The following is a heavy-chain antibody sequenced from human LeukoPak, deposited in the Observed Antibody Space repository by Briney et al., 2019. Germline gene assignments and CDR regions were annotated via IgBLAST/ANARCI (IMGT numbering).Heavy chain of an antibody. CDR3: ARDFIVGATINAFDI. CDR1: GYTFTGYY. D-gene: IGHD1-26*01. CDR2: INPNSGGT. Sequence: GASVKVSCKASGYTFTGYYMHWLRQAPGQGLEWMGRINPNSGGTNYAQKFQGRVTITRDTSISTAYMELSRLRSDDTAVYYCARDFIVGATINAFDIWGQGTMVTVSS. V-gene: IGHV1-2*06. J-gene: IGHJ3*02.